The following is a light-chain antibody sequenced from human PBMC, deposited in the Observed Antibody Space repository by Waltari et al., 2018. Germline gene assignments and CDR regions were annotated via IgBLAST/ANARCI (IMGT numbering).Light chain of an antibody. CDR2: DVS. CDR1: SSDVGGYNY. J-gene: IGLJ1*01. V-gene: IGLV2-14*01. CDR3: SSYTSSSTYV. Sequence: QSALTQPASVSGSPGQSITISCTGTSSDVGGYNYVSWYQQHPGKAPKLMIYDVSKRPSGVSNRFSRSKSRHTASLTISGLQAEDEADYYCSSYTSSSTYVFGTGTKVTVL.